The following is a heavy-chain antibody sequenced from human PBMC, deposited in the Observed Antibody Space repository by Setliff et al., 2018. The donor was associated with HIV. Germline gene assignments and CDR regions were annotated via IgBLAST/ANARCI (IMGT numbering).Heavy chain of an antibody. J-gene: IGHJ4*02. CDR2: IHYTGST. D-gene: IGHD3-10*01. CDR3: ARGRHGLGLDV. V-gene: IGHV4-61*01. Sequence: PSETLSLTCSVSGGSVSSVNYYWSWIRQPPGKGLEWIGYIHYTGSTTYNPSLKSRVTISVDTSKNQFSLKLNSVTAADTAVYYCARGRHGLGLDVWGQGTLVTVS. CDR1: GGSVSSVNYY.